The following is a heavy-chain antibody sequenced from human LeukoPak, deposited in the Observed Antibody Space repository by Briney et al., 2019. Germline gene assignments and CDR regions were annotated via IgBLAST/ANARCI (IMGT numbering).Heavy chain of an antibody. Sequence: ASVKVSCKASGYIFTKYGISWVRQAPGQGLEWMGWIGTSCGNTNYAQKLQGRVTMTTDTSTTTAYMELRSLGSDDMAVYYCARESLEGVKYYYGMDVWGQGTTVTVPS. CDR2: IGTSCGNT. D-gene: IGHD2-8*01. V-gene: IGHV1-18*03. CDR3: ARESLEGVKYYYGMDV. CDR1: GYIFTKYG. J-gene: IGHJ6*02.